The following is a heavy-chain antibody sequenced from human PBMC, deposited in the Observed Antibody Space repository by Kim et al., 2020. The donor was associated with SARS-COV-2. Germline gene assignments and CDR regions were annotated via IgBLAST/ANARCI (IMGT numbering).Heavy chain of an antibody. Sequence: GESLKISCKGSGYSFTSYWIGWVRQMPGKGLEWMGIIYPGDSDTRYSPSFQGQVTISADKAISTAYVQWSSLKDSDTAMYYCARQLGYYCSGSPYYFDYWGQRSLVTVSS. CDR3: ARQLGYYCSGSPYYFDY. CDR2: IYPGDSDT. J-gene: IGHJ4*02. V-gene: IGHV5-51*01. D-gene: IGHD3-10*01. CDR1: GYSFTSYW.